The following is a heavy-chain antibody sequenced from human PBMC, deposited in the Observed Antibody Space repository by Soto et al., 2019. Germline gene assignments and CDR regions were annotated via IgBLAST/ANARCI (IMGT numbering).Heavy chain of an antibody. CDR2: INPNSGGT. D-gene: IGHD2-21*02. Sequence: ASVKVSCKASGYTFTGYYMHWVRQAPGQGLEWMVWINPNSGGTNYAQKFQGRVTMTRDTSISTAYMELSRLRSDDTAVYYCASSLAYCGGDCYSLYYYYGMDVWGQGTTVTVSS. J-gene: IGHJ6*02. CDR1: GYTFTGYY. V-gene: IGHV1-2*02. CDR3: ASSLAYCGGDCYSLYYYYGMDV.